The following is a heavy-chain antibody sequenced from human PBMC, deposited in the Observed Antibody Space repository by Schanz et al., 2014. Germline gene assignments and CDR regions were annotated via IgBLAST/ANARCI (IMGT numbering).Heavy chain of an antibody. V-gene: IGHV3-72*01. Sequence: PGGSLRLSCAASGFTFSDHFMDWVRQAPGQGLEWVGHSRNKGHSYTSEYAASVKGRFTISRDESESSLYLQMDSLKTEDTAGYYCARQNFYEKSAAFDYWGQGALVNVSS. J-gene: IGHJ4*02. CDR1: GFTFSDHF. CDR3: ARQNFYEKSAAFDY. D-gene: IGHD5-12*01. CDR2: SRNKGHSYTS.